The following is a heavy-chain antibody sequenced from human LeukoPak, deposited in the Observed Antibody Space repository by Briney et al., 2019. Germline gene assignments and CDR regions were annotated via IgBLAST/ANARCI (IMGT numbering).Heavy chain of an antibody. Sequence: PSETLSLTCTVSGGSISSYYWSWIRQPPGKGLEWMGYIYYSGSTNYNASLKSRVTISVDTSKNQFSLKLSSVTAADTAVYYCARVRMATSYYYYYYGMDVWGQGTTVTVSS. J-gene: IGHJ6*02. D-gene: IGHD5-24*01. CDR2: IYYSGST. V-gene: IGHV4-59*01. CDR1: GGSISSYY. CDR3: ARVRMATSYYYYYYGMDV.